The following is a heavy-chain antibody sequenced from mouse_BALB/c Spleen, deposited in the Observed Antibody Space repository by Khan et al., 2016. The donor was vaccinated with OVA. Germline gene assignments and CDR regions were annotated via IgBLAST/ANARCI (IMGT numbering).Heavy chain of an antibody. V-gene: IGHV1-4*01. CDR3: VRDGAYHRNDGWFAY. CDR2: INPSNGYT. Sequence: QVRLQQSGAELARPGASVKMSCKASGYTFTSYTIHWIKERPGQGLEWIGNINPSNGYTNHNQKFKDKATLTTDKSSTTAYLQLSSLTSDDSAVYNCVRDGAYHRNDGWFAYWGQGTLVTVSA. D-gene: IGHD2-14*01. CDR1: GYTFTSYT. J-gene: IGHJ3*01.